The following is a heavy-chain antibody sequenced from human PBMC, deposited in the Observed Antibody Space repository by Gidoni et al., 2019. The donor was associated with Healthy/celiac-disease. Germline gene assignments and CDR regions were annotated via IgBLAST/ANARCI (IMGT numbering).Heavy chain of an antibody. Sequence: EVQLVESGGGLVQPGRSLRLSCAASGFTFDDYAMHWVRQAPGKGLEWVSGISWNSGSIGYADSVKGRFTISRDNAKNSLYLQMNSLRAEDTALYYCAKSRGAVAGTAWFDPWGQGTLVTVSS. CDR3: AKSRGAVAGTAWFDP. CDR2: ISWNSGSI. D-gene: IGHD6-19*01. CDR1: GFTFDDYA. V-gene: IGHV3-9*01. J-gene: IGHJ5*02.